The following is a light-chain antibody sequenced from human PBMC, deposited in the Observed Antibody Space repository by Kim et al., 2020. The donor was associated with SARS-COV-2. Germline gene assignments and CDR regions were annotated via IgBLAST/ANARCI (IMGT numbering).Light chain of an antibody. J-gene: IGKJ4*01. CDR3: LQFNSYPLT. Sequence: DIQMTQSPSAMSASVGDRVTITCRASQDITNYLVWFQQKPGRVPKRLIYGASSLQSGVPSRFSGSGSGTEFTLTISSLQAEDIATYYCLQFNSYPLTFGGGTKVDIK. CDR2: GAS. CDR1: QDITNY. V-gene: IGKV1-17*03.